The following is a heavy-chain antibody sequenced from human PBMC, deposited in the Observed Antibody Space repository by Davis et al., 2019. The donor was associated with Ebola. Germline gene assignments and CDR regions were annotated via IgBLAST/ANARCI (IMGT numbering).Heavy chain of an antibody. J-gene: IGHJ6*02. D-gene: IGHD6-19*01. Sequence: SETLSLTCTVSGGSISSYYWSWIRQPPGKGLEWIGYIYYSGSTNYNPSLKSRVTISVDTSKNQFSLKLSSVTAADTAACYCARTESSGWYRHYYGMDVWGQGTTVIVSS. CDR2: IYYSGST. CDR3: ARTESSGWYRHYYGMDV. V-gene: IGHV4-59*12. CDR1: GGSISSYY.